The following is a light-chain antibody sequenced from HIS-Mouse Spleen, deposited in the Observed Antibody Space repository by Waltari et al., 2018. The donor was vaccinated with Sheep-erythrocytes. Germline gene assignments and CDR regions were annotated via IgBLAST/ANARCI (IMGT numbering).Light chain of an antibody. J-gene: IGLJ3*02. Sequence: QAVLTQPSSLSASPGASASLTCTLRSGINVGTYRIYWYQQKPGSPPQYLLRYKSDSDKQQGFGVPSRFSRSKDASGNAGILLISGLQSEDEADYYCMIWHSSAWVFGGGTKLTVL. V-gene: IGLV5-45*03. CDR1: SGINVGTYR. CDR3: MIWHSSAWV. CDR2: YKSDSDK.